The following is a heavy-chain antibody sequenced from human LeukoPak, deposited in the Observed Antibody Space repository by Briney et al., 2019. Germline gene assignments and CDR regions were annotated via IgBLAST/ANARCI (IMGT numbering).Heavy chain of an antibody. V-gene: IGHV3-7*01. CDR2: IKQDGSEK. J-gene: IGHJ4*02. CDR1: GFTFSSYC. CDR3: ARRPSVDY. Sequence: PGGSLRLSCAASGFTFSSYCMSWVRQAPGKGLEWVANIKQDGSEKYYVDSVKGRFTISRDNAKNSLYLQMNSLRAEDTAVYYCARRPSVDYWGQGTLVTVSS.